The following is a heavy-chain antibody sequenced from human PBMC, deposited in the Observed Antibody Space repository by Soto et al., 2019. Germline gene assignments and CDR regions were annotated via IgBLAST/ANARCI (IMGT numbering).Heavy chain of an antibody. CDR1: GFPFDNYA. J-gene: IGHJ4*02. Sequence: PGGSLRLSCVAAGFPFDNYAFHWVRQAPGKGLEWVSFIWYDGSNRNYADSVKGRFTISRDDSKNTLYLQMNGLRAEDTAVYYCARDKDNGLEYWGRGTLVTVSS. CDR3: ARDKDNGLEY. D-gene: IGHD2-8*01. V-gene: IGHV3-33*01. CDR2: IWYDGSNR.